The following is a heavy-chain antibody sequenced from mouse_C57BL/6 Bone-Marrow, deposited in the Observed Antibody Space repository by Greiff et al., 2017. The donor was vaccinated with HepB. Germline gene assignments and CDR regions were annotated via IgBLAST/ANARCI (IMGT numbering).Heavy chain of an antibody. V-gene: IGHV1-50*01. Sequence: QVQLQQPGAELVKPGASVKLSCKASGYTFTSYWMQWVKQRPGPGLEWIGEIDPSDSYTNYNQKFKGKATLTVDTSSSTAYMQLSSLTSEDSAVYYCARLRQLRSAWFAYWGQGTLVTVSA. D-gene: IGHD3-2*02. CDR1: GYTFTSYW. J-gene: IGHJ3*01. CDR2: IDPSDSYT. CDR3: ARLRQLRSAWFAY.